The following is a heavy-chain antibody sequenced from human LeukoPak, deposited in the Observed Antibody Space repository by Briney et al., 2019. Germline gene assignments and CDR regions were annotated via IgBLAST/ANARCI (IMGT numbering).Heavy chain of an antibody. CDR3: AKDLGVIIVPYAIDYYGLDV. CDR2: IYSGGST. V-gene: IGHV3-66*01. D-gene: IGHD2-2*01. Sequence: GGSLRLSCAASGFTVSSNYMSWVRQAPGKGLEWVSVIYSGGSTYYADSVKGRFTISRDNSKNTLFLQMNSLRAEDTAVYYCAKDLGVIIVPYAIDYYGLDVWGQGTKVTVSS. J-gene: IGHJ6*02. CDR1: GFTVSSNY.